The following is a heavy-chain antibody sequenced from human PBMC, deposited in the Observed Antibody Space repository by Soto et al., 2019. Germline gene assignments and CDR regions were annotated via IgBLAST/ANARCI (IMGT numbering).Heavy chain of an antibody. D-gene: IGHD2-15*01. V-gene: IGHV2-5*02. CDR2: IYWDDDK. CDR3: AHSWYCRRGSCYYPYYFDY. CDR1: GFSLSTSGVG. J-gene: IGHJ4*02. Sequence: QITLKESGPTLVKPTQTLTLTCTFSGFSLSTSGVGVGWIRQPPGKALEWLALIYWDDDKRYSPSLKSRLTHTDDTXXPXVXXTMTHMDPVDTSTYYCAHSWYCRRGSCYYPYYFDYWGQGTLVTVSS.